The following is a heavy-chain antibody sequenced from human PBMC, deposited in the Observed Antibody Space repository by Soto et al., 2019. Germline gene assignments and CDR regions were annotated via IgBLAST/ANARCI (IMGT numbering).Heavy chain of an antibody. J-gene: IGHJ6*02. D-gene: IGHD7-27*01. CDR3: ARGRDEYKLGNV. Sequence: QVQLQQWGAGLLKPSETLSLTCAVSGESLSDYYWPWIRQSPGKGLEWIGEIHPSGSTYYNPSLRSRVTISVDASKNQFSLKLTSLTAADTAIYCCARGRDEYKLGNVWGHGTTVTVSS. CDR2: IHPSGST. CDR1: GESLSDYY. V-gene: IGHV4-34*01.